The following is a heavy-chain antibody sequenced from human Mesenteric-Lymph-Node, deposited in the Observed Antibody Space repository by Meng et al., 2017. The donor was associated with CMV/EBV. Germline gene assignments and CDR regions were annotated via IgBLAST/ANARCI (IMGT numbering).Heavy chain of an antibody. CDR1: GFTFSSYW. D-gene: IGHD3-3*01. CDR3: TRDETFWSGYYSEN. CDR2: IKQDGSEK. V-gene: IGHV3-7*01. J-gene: IGHJ4*02. Sequence: SCAASGFTFSSYWMSWVRQAPGKGLEWVANIKQDGSEKYYVDSVKGRFTISRDNAKNSLYLQMNSLRPEDTAVYYCTRDETFWSGYYSENWGQGTLVTVSS.